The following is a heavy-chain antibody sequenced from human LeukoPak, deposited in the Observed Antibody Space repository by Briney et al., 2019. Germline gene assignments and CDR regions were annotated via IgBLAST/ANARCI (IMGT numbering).Heavy chain of an antibody. Sequence: PGGSLRVSCAASGFTFNTYAMNWVRQAPGKGLEWVSAISGHGRSTYYADSVKGRFSISRDNSNNTLYLEMNSLRAEDTAVYYCAKDDCSGGSCFEYFDHWGQGTLVTVSS. J-gene: IGHJ5*02. D-gene: IGHD2-15*01. V-gene: IGHV3-23*01. CDR3: AKDDCSGGSCFEYFDH. CDR1: GFTFNTYA. CDR2: ISGHGRST.